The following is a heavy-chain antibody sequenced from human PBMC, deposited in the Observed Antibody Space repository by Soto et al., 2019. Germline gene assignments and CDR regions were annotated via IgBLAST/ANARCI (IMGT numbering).Heavy chain of an antibody. Sequence: GGSLRLSCAASGFTFSSYSMNWVRQAPGKGLEWVSYISSSSSTIYYADSVKGRFTISRDNAKNSLYLQMNSLRAEDTAVYYCARDQNDSKKTYYMDVWGKGTTVTVSS. D-gene: IGHD1-1*01. CDR3: ARDQNDSKKTYYMDV. V-gene: IGHV3-48*01. J-gene: IGHJ6*03. CDR1: GFTFSSYS. CDR2: ISSSSSTI.